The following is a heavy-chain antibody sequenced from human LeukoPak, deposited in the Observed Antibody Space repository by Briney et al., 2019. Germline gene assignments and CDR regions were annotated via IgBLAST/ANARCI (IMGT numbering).Heavy chain of an antibody. CDR1: GFSLSTSGLC. CDR2: IDWDDDK. J-gene: IGHJ4*02. D-gene: IGHD3-10*01. V-gene: IGHV2-70*11. CDR3: ARSLDGAPYYYGSGSYYKEFDY. Sequence: SGPPLVKPTQTLTLTCTFSGFSLSTSGLCVSWIRQPPGKALEWLARIDWDDDKYYSTSLKTRLTISKDTSKNQVVLTMTNMDPVDTATYYCARSLDGAPYYYGSGSYYKEFDYWGQGTLVTVSS.